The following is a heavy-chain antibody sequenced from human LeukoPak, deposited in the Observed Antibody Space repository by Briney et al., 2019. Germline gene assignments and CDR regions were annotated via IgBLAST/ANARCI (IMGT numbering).Heavy chain of an antibody. CDR1: GFTLSNYD. Sequence: PGGSLRLSCAASGFTLSNYDLHWVRQAPGEGLERVAVMSYDEHVKSYADFVKSRFTISRDNAENTLFLQMDSLRVEDTAMYYCARDGVVKANNDAFDIWGQGTMVTVSP. CDR2: MSYDEHVK. V-gene: IGHV3-30*04. CDR3: ARDGVVKANNDAFDI. D-gene: IGHD3-3*01. J-gene: IGHJ3*02.